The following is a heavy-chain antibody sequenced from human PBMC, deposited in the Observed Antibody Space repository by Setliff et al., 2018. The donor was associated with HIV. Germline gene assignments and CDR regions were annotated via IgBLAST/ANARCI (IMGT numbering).Heavy chain of an antibody. D-gene: IGHD6-19*01. CDR1: GYTFTSYP. Sequence: ASVKVSCKASGYTFTSYPMHWVRQAPGQGLEWMGVINTSGGSAGYAEKFRGRVTMTRDTSTSTVYMDLRNLRSEDTAVYYCARNQGDSSGWYAGDYGGHGTLVTV. CDR2: INTSGGSA. V-gene: IGHV1-46*01. CDR3: ARNQGDSSGWYAGDY. J-gene: IGHJ4*01.